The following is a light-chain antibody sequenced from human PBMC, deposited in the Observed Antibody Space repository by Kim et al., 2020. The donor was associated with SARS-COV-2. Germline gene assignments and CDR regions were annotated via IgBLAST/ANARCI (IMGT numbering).Light chain of an antibody. V-gene: IGKV3-20*01. CDR2: GAS. J-gene: IGKJ1*01. CDR1: QNVQSRY. Sequence: EMVLTQSPGTLSLSPGERATLFCRASQNVQSRYLAWYQQRHGQVPRLLIYGASDRATGVPDRFSGSGSGTQFTLTISRLEPEDSAVYYCQQYGTTPRTFGQGTKVDIK. CDR3: QQYGTTPRT.